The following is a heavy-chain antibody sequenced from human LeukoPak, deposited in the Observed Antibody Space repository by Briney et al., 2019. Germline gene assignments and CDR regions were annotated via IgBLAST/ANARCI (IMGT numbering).Heavy chain of an antibody. J-gene: IGHJ4*02. D-gene: IGHD3-22*01. CDR2: INWNGGST. CDR1: GFTFDDYG. Sequence: GSLRLSCAASGFTFDDYGMSWVRQAPGKGLEWVSGINWNGGSTGYADSVKGRFTISRDNAKNSLYLQMNSLRAEDTALYYCARGLRYYYDSSGYYFDCWGQGTLVTVSS. CDR3: ARGLRYYYDSSGYYFDC. V-gene: IGHV3-20*04.